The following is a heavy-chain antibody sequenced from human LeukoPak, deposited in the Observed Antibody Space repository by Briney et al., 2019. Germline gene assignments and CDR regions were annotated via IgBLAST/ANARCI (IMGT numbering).Heavy chain of an antibody. CDR2: INPNSGGT. V-gene: IGHV1-2*02. CDR1: GYTFTGYY. J-gene: IGHJ6*03. Sequence: ASVKVSCKASGYTFTGYYMHWVRQAPGQGLEWMGWINPNSGGTNYAQKFQGRVTMTRDTSISTAYMELSRLRSDDTAVYYCARALSSYYYYYMDVWGKGTTVTVS. D-gene: IGHD2-15*01. CDR3: ARALSSYYYYYMDV.